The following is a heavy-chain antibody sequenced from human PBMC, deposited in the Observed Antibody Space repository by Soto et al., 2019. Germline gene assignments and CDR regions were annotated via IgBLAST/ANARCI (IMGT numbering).Heavy chain of an antibody. CDR3: ARDPARGGGSYLGYFDY. CDR2: IYYRGST. D-gene: IGHD1-26*01. V-gene: IGHV4-30-4*01. CDR1: GGSIRGGDNY. Sequence: PSETLSLTCTVSGGSIRGGDNYWSWIRQTPGKGLEWIGYIYYRGSTYYNQSLKSRVTISVDTSMNQFSLTLTSVTAADTAVYYCARDPARGGGSYLGYFDYWGQGTPVTVSS. J-gene: IGHJ4*02.